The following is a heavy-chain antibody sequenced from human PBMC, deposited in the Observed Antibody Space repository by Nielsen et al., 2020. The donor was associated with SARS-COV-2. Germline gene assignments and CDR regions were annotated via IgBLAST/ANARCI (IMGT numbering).Heavy chain of an antibody. V-gene: IGHV3-30-3*01. J-gene: IGHJ6*02. CDR1: GFPFSSYP. CDR2: ISYDGNNK. CDR3: ARGNRVQLELRTYGMDV. D-gene: IGHD1-7*01. Sequence: SLKIPCAASGFPFSSYPMHLVRQAPGKGLEWVAAISYDGNNKDYADSVKGRFTISRDNSKNTLYLQMNSLRAEDTAVYYCARGNRVQLELRTYGMDVWGQGTTVTVSS.